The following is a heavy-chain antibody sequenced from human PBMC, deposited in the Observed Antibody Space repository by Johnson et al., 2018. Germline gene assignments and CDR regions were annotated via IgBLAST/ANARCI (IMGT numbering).Heavy chain of an antibody. V-gene: IGHV3-74*02. J-gene: IGHJ6*02. CDR1: GFTFSSYW. CDR2: LHTDGST. CDR3: AKRGAGGYDILTVYSSYYGMDV. Sequence: VQLVQSGGGLVQPGRSRRLSCAASGFTFSSYWMHWVRQAPGKGLLWVSRLHTDGSTIYADSVKGRFTISRDNAKNTLYLQMSSLRAEDTAVYYCAKRGAGGYDILTVYSSYYGMDVWGQGTTVTVSS. D-gene: IGHD3-9*01.